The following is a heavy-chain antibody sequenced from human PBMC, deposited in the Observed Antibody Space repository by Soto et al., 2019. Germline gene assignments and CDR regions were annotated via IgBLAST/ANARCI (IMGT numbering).Heavy chain of an antibody. CDR2: IYYSGST. J-gene: IGHJ4*02. CDR1: GGSISSDDYY. Sequence: QVQLQESGPGLVKPSQTLSLTCTVSGGSISSDDYYWSCIRQPPWKGLEWIGYIYYSGSTYYNPSLKNRVTISVDTSKNQVSLKLSSVTATDTAVYYCAGAIREISGSYWFDYWVQGTLVTVSS. CDR3: AGAIREISGSYWFDY. D-gene: IGHD1-26*01. V-gene: IGHV4-30-4*01.